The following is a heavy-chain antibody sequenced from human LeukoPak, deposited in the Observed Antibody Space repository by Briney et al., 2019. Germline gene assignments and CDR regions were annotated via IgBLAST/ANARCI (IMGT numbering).Heavy chain of an antibody. CDR2: INAGNGNT. CDR3: ARDHARSVATFDP. D-gene: IGHD6-19*01. V-gene: IGHV1-3*01. Sequence: ASVKVSCKASGYTFTSYAMHWVRQAPGQRLEWMGWINAGNGNTKYSQKFQGRVTITRDTSAGTAYMELSSLRSEDTAVYYCARDHARSVATFDPWGQGTLVTVSS. J-gene: IGHJ5*02. CDR1: GYTFTSYA.